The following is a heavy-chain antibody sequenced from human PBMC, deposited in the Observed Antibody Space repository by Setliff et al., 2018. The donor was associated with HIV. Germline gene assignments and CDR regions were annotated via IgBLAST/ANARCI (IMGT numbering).Heavy chain of an antibody. V-gene: IGHV4-31*03. Sequence: SETLSLTCTVSGGSISSGGYYWSWIRQHPGKGLEWIGYIHYSGSTYFNPSLKSRVTISLDTSKNQFSLKVSSMTAADTAVYYCARNSKNWNYPVEYYDYYMDVWGTGTTVTVSS. CDR3: ARNSKNWNYPVEYYDYYMDV. CDR2: IHYSGST. CDR1: GGSISSGGYY. D-gene: IGHD1-7*01. J-gene: IGHJ6*03.